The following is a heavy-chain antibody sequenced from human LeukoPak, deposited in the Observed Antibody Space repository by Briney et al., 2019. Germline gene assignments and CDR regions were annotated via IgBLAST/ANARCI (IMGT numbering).Heavy chain of an antibody. D-gene: IGHD6-13*01. CDR2: INHSGST. V-gene: IGHV4-34*01. Sequence: TSETLSLTCAVYGGSFSGYYWSWIRQPPGKGLEWIGEINHSGSTNYNPSLKSRVAISLDTSKNQFSLKLSSVTAADTAVYYCARHVGTIAAAGTSWFDPWGQGTLVTVSS. CDR1: GGSFSGYY. J-gene: IGHJ5*02. CDR3: ARHVGTIAAAGTSWFDP.